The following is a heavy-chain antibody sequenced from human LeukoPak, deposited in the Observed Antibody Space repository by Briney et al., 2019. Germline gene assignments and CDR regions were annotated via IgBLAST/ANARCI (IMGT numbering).Heavy chain of an antibody. J-gene: IGHJ5*02. V-gene: IGHV3-21*01. D-gene: IGHD3-3*01. CDR1: GFTFSSYA. CDR2: ISSSSSYI. CDR3: AGSTYYDFWSGSIQGWFDP. Sequence: GGSLRLSCAASGFTFSSYAMSWVRQAPGKGLEWVSSISSSSSYIYYADSVKGRFTISRDNAKNSLYLQMKSLRAEDKAVYYCAGSTYYDFWSGSIQGWFDPWGQGTLVTVSS.